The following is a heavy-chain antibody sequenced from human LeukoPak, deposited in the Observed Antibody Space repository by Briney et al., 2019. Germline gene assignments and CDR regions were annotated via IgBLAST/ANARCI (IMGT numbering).Heavy chain of an antibody. CDR1: GYTFTSYA. CDR2: INTNTGNP. J-gene: IGHJ4*02. CDR3: AREITYYYDSSGYYYITSCFDY. V-gene: IGHV7-4-1*02. D-gene: IGHD3-22*01. Sequence: ASVKVSCKASGYTFTSYAMSWVRQAPGQGLEWMGWINTNTGNPTYAQGFTGRFVFSLDTSVSTAYLQISSLKAEDTAVYYCAREITYYYDSSGYYYITSCFDYWGQGTLVTVSS.